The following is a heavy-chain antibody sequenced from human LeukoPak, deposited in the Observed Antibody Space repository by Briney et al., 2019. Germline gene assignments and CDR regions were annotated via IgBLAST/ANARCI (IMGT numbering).Heavy chain of an antibody. V-gene: IGHV1-2*02. Sequence: ASVKVSCKASGYTFSAFHIHWVRLAPGQGPEWMGWVNPNSGDTNYAQRFRGRVTMTRDTSINAAYMELSSLRSDDTAVYYCARSNYYGSQSEYWGQGTLVAVSS. CDR3: ARSNYYGSQSEY. J-gene: IGHJ4*02. CDR2: VNPNSGDT. D-gene: IGHD3-10*01. CDR1: GYTFSAFH.